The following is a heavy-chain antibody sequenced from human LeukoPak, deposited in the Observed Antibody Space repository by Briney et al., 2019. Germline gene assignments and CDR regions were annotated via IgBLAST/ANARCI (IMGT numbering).Heavy chain of an antibody. CDR2: IPFSGST. CDR3: AREYNSGWYFDY. V-gene: IGHV4-61*01. J-gene: IGHJ4*02. Sequence: SQTLSLTCTVSGGSVSSGSYYWIWIRQPPGKGLEWIGYIPFSGSTNYNPSLKSRVTMSVDTSKNQFSLKLSSVAAADTAVYYCAREYNSGWYFDYWGQGTLVTVSS. CDR1: GGSVSSGSYY. D-gene: IGHD6-19*01.